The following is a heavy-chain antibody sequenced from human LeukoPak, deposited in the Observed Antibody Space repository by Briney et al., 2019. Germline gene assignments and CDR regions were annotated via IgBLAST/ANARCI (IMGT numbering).Heavy chain of an antibody. J-gene: IGHJ4*02. V-gene: IGHV3-21*01. CDR2: ISSSSSYI. CDR3: ASMTPLGY. CDR1: GFSFSSYA. D-gene: IGHD3-16*01. Sequence: GGSLRLSCATSGFSFSSYAMSWVRQAPGKGLEWVSSISSSSSYIYYADSVKGRFTISRDNAKNSLYLQMNSLRAEDTAVYYCASMTPLGYWGQGTLVTVSS.